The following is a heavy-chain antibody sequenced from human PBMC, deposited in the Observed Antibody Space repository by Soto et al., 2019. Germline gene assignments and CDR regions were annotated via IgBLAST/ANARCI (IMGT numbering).Heavy chain of an antibody. Sequence: SETLSLTCTVSGGSVSSGDYYWSWIRQPPGKGLEWIGYIYHSGSTYYNPSLKSRVTISVDTSKNQFSLKLSSVTAADTAVYYCARERPDGARLDPWGQGTLVTSPQ. V-gene: IGHV4-30-4*01. CDR3: ARERPDGARLDP. CDR2: IYHSGST. J-gene: IGHJ5*02. CDR1: GGSVSSGDYY. D-gene: IGHD6-6*01.